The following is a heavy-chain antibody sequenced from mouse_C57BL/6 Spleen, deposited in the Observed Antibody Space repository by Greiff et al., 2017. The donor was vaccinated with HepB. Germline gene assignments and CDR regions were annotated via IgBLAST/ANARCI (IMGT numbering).Heavy chain of an antibody. J-gene: IGHJ4*01. Sequence: VKLVESGPGLVAPSQSLSITCTVSGFSLTSYAISWVRQPPGKGLEWLGVIWTGGGTNYNSALKSRLSISKDNSKSQVFLKMNSLQTDDTARYYCARNLNDGYYAMDYWGQGTSVTVSS. CDR2: IWTGGGT. V-gene: IGHV2-9-1*01. D-gene: IGHD2-3*01. CDR1: GFSLTSYA. CDR3: ARNLNDGYYAMDY.